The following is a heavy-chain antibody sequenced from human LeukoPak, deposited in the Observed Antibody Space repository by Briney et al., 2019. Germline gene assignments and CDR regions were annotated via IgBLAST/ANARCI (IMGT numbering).Heavy chain of an antibody. CDR3: ARDGYYEAFDY. CDR2: IKQDGNEK. J-gene: IGHJ4*02. D-gene: IGHD3-22*01. Sequence: GGSLRLSCAASGFTFSSYGMSWVRQAPGKGLEWVANIKQDGNEKYYVDSVKGRFTISRDNAKNSLYLQMNSLRAEDTAVYYCARDGYYEAFDYWGQGTLVTVSS. CDR1: GFTFSSYG. V-gene: IGHV3-7*01.